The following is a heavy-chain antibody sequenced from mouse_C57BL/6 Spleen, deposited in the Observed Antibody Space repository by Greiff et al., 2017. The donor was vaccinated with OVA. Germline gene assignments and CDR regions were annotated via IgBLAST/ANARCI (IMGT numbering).Heavy chain of an antibody. CDR1: GYTFTSSW. V-gene: IGHV1-64*01. J-gene: IGHJ4*01. CDR3: ASDYGYAMDY. Sequence: QVQLQQPGAELVKPGASVKLSCKASGYTFTSSWMHWVKQRPGQGLAWIGMIHPNSGSTNYNEKLKSKATLTVDKSSSTAYMQLSSLTSVDSAVYYCASDYGYAMDYWGQGTSVTVSS. D-gene: IGHD2-4*01. CDR2: IHPNSGST.